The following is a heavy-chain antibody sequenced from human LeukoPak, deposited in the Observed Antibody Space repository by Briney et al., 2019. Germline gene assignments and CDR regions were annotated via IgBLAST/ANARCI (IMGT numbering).Heavy chain of an antibody. CDR3: ARRGYSGNEAYFAY. CDR1: GDSMSSGAR. Sequence: PSETLSLTCTVSGDSMSSGARWSWVRQSPGKGLEWIGEIYHSGSTNYNPSLRGRVTLSVDNSNNHFSLYLSSVTAADTAFYYCARRGYSGNEAYFAYWGQGTLVTVSS. CDR2: IYHSGST. D-gene: IGHD5-12*01. J-gene: IGHJ4*02. V-gene: IGHV4-4*02.